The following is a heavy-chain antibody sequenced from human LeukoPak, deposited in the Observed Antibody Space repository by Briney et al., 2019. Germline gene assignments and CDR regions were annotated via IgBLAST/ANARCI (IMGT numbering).Heavy chain of an antibody. J-gene: IGHJ4*02. CDR2: INPNSGGT. CDR3: ARLSRQSLVAAIDY. D-gene: IGHD2-2*01. CDR1: GYTFTGYY. V-gene: IGHV1-2*02. Sequence: GASVKVSCKASGYTFTGYYMHWVRQAPGQGLEWMGWINPNSGGTNYAQKFQGRVTMTRDTSISTAYMELRSLRSDDTAVYYCARLSRQSLVAAIDYWGQGTLVTVSS.